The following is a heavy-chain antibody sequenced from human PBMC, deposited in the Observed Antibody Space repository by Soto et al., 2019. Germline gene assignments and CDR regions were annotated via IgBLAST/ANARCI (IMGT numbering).Heavy chain of an antibody. CDR2: ISAYNGNT. Sequence: ASVKVSCKASVYTFTSYGISWARQAPGQGLEWMGWISAYNGNTNYAQKLQGRVTMTTDTSTSTAYMELRSLRSDDTAVYYCARVWLAQLRYFDWLSSEWFDPWGQGTLVTVSS. CDR1: VYTFTSYG. CDR3: ARVWLAQLRYFDWLSSEWFDP. V-gene: IGHV1-18*01. D-gene: IGHD3-9*01. J-gene: IGHJ5*02.